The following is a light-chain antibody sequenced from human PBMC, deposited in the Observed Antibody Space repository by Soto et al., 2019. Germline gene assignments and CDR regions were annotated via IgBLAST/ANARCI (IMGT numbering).Light chain of an antibody. J-gene: IGLJ3*02. V-gene: IGLV2-11*01. Sequence: QSALTQPRSVSGSPGQSVTISCTGTSSDVGGYNYVSWYQQHPREAPKLMIYDVTKRPSGVPDRFSGSKSGNTASLTISGLQAEDEADYYCCSYAGSYTWVFGGGTKVTVL. CDR3: CSYAGSYTWV. CDR1: SSDVGGYNY. CDR2: DVT.